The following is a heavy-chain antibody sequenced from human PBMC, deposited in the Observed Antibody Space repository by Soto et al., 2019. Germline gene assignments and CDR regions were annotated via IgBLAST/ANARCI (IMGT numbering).Heavy chain of an antibody. D-gene: IGHD2-8*01. CDR1: GGSISAYY. CDR3: ERPSVDAAWGPFDY. V-gene: IGHV4-59*01. J-gene: IGHJ4*01. CDR2: IYYTGST. Sequence: SETLSLTCTVSGGSISAYYWNWVRQLPGKGLEWIGNIYYTGSTNYNPSLKSRVTISLDTSKNQFSLKLSSVTAADTAVYFCERPSVDAAWGPFDYWGQGTLVTVSS.